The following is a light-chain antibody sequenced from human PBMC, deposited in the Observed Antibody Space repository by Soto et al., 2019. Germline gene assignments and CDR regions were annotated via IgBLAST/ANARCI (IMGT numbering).Light chain of an antibody. CDR1: QGTSSY. CDR3: HQSDTGAYE. Sequence: IQLTQSPSFLYASVGDRVTITCRASQGTSSYFAWYQQKPGKAPKLLIHTASTLHSGVPSRLSRRGSGTELTFTIAGVQREDIATCYSHQSDTGAYEFGPETRVAIK. CDR2: TAS. V-gene: IGKV1-9*01. J-gene: IGKJ3*01.